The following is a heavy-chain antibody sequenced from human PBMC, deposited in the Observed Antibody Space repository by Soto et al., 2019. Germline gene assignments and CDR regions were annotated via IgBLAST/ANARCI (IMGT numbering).Heavy chain of an antibody. J-gene: IGHJ6*02. CDR1: GGTFSSYA. D-gene: IGHD6-6*01. V-gene: IGHV1-69*13. CDR2: IIPIFGTA. Sequence: ASVKVSCKASGGTFSSYAISWVRQAPGQGLEWMGGIIPIFGTANYAQKFQGRVTITADESTSTAYMELSSLRSEDTAVYYCARLPLSIAARPDYYYYGMDVWGQGTTVTVSS. CDR3: ARLPLSIAARPDYYYYGMDV.